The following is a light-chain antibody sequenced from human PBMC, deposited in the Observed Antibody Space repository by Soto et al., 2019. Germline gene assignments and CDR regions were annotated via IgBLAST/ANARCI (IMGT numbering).Light chain of an antibody. CDR2: KAS. J-gene: IGKJ4*01. V-gene: IGKV1-5*03. Sequence: DIQMTQSPSTLAAPTGDRGTITCRASQSIGSELAWYQQKPGKAPKLLIYKASSLESGVPSTFSGSGSGTEFSLTVSSLQPDDFATYYCLQYDNYPLTFGGGTKVDIK. CDR1: QSIGSE. CDR3: LQYDNYPLT.